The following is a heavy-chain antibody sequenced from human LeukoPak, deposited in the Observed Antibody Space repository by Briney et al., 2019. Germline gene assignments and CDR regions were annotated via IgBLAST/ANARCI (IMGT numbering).Heavy chain of an antibody. V-gene: IGHV3-21*01. CDR3: ARGIAAAGTWFDT. CDR2: ISSSSSYI. Sequence: GGSLRLSCAASGFTFSSYSMNWVRQAPGKGLEWVSSISSSSSYIYYADSVKGRFTISRDNAKNSLYLQMNSLRAEDTAVYYCARGIAAAGTWFDTWGQGTLVTVSS. J-gene: IGHJ5*02. CDR1: GFTFSSYS. D-gene: IGHD6-13*01.